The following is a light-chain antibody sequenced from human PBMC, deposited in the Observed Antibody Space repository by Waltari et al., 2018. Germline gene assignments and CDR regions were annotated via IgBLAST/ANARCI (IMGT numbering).Light chain of an antibody. V-gene: IGKV2-30*02. CDR1: QSLVHSDGNTY. J-gene: IGKJ2*01. CDR3: MQGTHT. CDR2: KVS. Sequence: DVVMTQSPLSLPVTLGQPASISCRSSQSLVHSDGNTYLNWFQQRPGQSPRRLIYKVSNRDSGVPDRFSGSGSGTDFTLKISRVEAEDVGVYYCMQGTHTFGQGTKLEIK.